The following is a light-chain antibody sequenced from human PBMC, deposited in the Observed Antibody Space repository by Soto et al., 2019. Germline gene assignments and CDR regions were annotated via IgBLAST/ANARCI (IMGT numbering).Light chain of an antibody. Sequence: EIVMTQSPATLSGSPGERATLSCRASQRVNSHLAWYHQKPGQAPRLLIYGASTRATGIPARFSGSGSGTEFTLTISSLQPEDFAVYFCQQYNSWPRTFGQGTKVEVK. V-gene: IGKV3-15*01. J-gene: IGKJ1*01. CDR3: QQYNSWPRT. CDR2: GAS. CDR1: QRVNSH.